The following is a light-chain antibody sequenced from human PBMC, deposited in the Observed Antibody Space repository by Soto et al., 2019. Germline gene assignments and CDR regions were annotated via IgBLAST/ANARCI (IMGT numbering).Light chain of an antibody. J-gene: IGLJ1*01. CDR1: SSNIGSNT. V-gene: IGLV1-44*01. CDR2: SNN. Sequence: QSALTQPPSASGTPGQRGTISCSGSSSNIGSNTVNWYQQLPGTAPKLLIYSNNQRPSGVPDRFSGSKSGTSASLAISGLQSEDEADYYCAAWDDSLNGYVFGTGTKLTVL. CDR3: AAWDDSLNGYV.